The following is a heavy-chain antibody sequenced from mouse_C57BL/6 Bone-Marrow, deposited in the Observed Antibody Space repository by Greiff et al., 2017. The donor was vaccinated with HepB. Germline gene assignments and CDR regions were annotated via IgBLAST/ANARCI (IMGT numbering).Heavy chain of an antibody. Sequence: QVQLQQPGAELVKPGASVKLSCKASGYTFTSYWMHWVKQRPGQGLEWIGMIHPNSGSTKYNEKFKNKATLPVDKSSSTAYMQLSSLTSEDSAVYYCAKRGYDGYWGQGTTLTVSS. D-gene: IGHD2-2*01. CDR3: AKRGYDGY. J-gene: IGHJ2*01. CDR1: GYTFTSYW. V-gene: IGHV1-64*01. CDR2: IHPNSGST.